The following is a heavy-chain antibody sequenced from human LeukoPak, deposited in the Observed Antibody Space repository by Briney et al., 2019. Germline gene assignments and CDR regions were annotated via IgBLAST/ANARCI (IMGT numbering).Heavy chain of an antibody. CDR2: INPNSGGT. D-gene: IGHD3-16*01. CDR1: GCTFTGYY. CDR3: ARGAEGGLRLDP. V-gene: IGHV1-2*04. Sequence: ASVKASCKASGCTFTGYYMHWVRQAPGQGLEWMGWINPNSGGTNYAQKFQGWVTMTRDTSISTAYMELSRLRSDDTAVYYCARGAEGGLRLDPWGQGTLVTVSS. J-gene: IGHJ5*02.